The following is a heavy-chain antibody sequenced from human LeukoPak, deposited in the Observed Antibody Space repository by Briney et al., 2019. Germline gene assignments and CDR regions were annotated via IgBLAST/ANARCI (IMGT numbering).Heavy chain of an antibody. Sequence: GGSLRLSCAVSGFTSSTAWLTWVRQAPGKGLEWVADMRQDGSDKYYVDSVKGRFIISGDIAKNSVSLHMNRLSVEDTAVYYCVAYDFWGRGTMVTVSS. CDR3: VAYDF. V-gene: IGHV3-7*01. CDR1: GFTSSTAW. J-gene: IGHJ3*01. CDR2: MRQDGSDK.